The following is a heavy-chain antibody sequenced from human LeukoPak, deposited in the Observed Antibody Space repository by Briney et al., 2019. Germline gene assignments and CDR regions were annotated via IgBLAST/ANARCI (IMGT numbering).Heavy chain of an antibody. CDR2: IYYSGST. CDR3: ARDLGSRYYFDY. D-gene: IGHD6-13*01. CDR1: GGSISSSSYY. V-gene: IGHV4-39*07. Sequence: SETLSLTCTVSGGSISSSSYYWGWIRQPPGKGLEWIGSIYYSGSTYYNPSLKSRVTISVDTSKNQFSLKLGSVTAADTAVYYCARDLGSRYYFDYWGQGTLVTVSS. J-gene: IGHJ4*02.